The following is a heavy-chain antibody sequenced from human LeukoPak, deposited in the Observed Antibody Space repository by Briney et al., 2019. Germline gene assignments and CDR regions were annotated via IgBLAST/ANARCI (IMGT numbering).Heavy chain of an antibody. Sequence: GGSLRLSCAASGFGFDDYPMHWVRQAPGRGLEWVSLISGDGGGTYYNDSVKGRFTTSRENSKNSLFLQMNNLRTEDAALYFCARDRPFTYYDSTGVLDYWGQGTLATVSS. CDR1: GFGFDDYP. V-gene: IGHV3-43*02. CDR3: ARDRPFTYYDSTGVLDY. D-gene: IGHD3-22*01. J-gene: IGHJ4*02. CDR2: ISGDGGGT.